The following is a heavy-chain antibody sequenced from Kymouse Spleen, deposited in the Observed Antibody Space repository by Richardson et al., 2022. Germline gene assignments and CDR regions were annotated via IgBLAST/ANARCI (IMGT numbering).Heavy chain of an antibody. J-gene: IGHJ5*02. CDR3: ARSLNTYYYGSGSPGGWFDP. Sequence: QVQLQQWGAGLLKPSETLSLTCAVYGGSFSGYYWSWIRQPPGKGLEWIGEINHSGSTNYNPSLKSRVTISVDTSKNQFSLKLSSVTAADTAVYYCARSLNTYYYGSGSPGGWFDPWGQGTLVTVSS. D-gene: IGHD3-10*01. V-gene: IGHV4-34*01. CDR2: INHSGST. CDR1: GGSFSGYY.